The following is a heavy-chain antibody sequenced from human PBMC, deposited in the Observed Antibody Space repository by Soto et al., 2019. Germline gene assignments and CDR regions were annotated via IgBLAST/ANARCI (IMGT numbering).Heavy chain of an antibody. J-gene: IGHJ5*02. Sequence: EVQLVESGGGLVQPGGSLTLSCAASGFTFSRNWMSWVRQAPGKGLEWVANIKQDGREEYYADAVKVRFTLARDNVENSLYLQMNSLRAEDTAVYYCARDGDGYPAWGQGTLVTVSS. D-gene: IGHD1-1*01. CDR2: IKQDGREE. CDR3: ARDGDGYPA. V-gene: IGHV3-7*01. CDR1: GFTFSRNW.